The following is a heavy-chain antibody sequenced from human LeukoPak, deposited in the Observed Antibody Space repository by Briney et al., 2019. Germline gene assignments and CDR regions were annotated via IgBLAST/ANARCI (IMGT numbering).Heavy chain of an antibody. Sequence: APETLSLTCAVYGGSFSGYYWSWIRQPPGKGLEWIGEINHSGSTNYNPSLKSRVTISVDTSKNQFSLKLSSVTAADTAVYYCASRGIVGATLDYWGQGTLVTVSS. CDR3: ASRGIVGATLDY. D-gene: IGHD1-26*01. CDR2: INHSGST. CDR1: GGSFSGYY. V-gene: IGHV4-34*01. J-gene: IGHJ4*02.